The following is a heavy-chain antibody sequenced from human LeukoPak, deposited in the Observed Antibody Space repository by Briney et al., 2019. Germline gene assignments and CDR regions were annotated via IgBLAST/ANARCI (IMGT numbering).Heavy chain of an antibody. V-gene: IGHV4-59*01. CDR1: GGSISSYY. J-gene: IGHJ4*02. CDR2: IYYSGST. Sequence: PSETLSLTCTVSGGSISSYYWSWIRQPPGKGLEWIAYIYYSGSTNYNPSLKSRVIISVDTSKNQFSLKLSSVTAADTAIYYCVRDRGTYRPIDYWGQGTLVTVSS. D-gene: IGHD1-26*01. CDR3: VRDRGTYRPIDY.